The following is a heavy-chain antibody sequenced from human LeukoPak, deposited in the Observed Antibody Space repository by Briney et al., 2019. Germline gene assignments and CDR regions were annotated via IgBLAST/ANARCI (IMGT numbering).Heavy chain of an antibody. CDR3: ARGGDILTGYSPYYYYMDV. J-gene: IGHJ6*03. CDR2: IYHSGST. CDR1: GYSISSGYY. V-gene: IGHV4-38-2*01. Sequence: SETLSLTCAVSGYSISSGYYWGWIRQPPGKGLEWIGSIYHSGSTYSNPSLKSRVTISVDTSKNQFSLKLSSVTAADTAVYYCARGGDILTGYSPYYYYMDVWGKGTTVTVSS. D-gene: IGHD3-9*01.